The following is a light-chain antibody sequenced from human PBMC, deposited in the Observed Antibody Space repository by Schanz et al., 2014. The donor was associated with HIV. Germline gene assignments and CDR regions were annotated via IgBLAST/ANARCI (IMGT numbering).Light chain of an antibody. CDR2: GNN. CDR1: TSNIGSNT. Sequence: SVLTQPPSTSGNPGQRVIISCSGSTSNIGSNTVNWYQQLPRTAPKLLMYGNNLRPSGVPDRFSGSKSGTSASLAISGRQSEDEADYYCATWDDSLNGLDVFATGTKLPVL. CDR3: ATWDDSLNGLDV. V-gene: IGLV1-44*01. J-gene: IGLJ1*01.